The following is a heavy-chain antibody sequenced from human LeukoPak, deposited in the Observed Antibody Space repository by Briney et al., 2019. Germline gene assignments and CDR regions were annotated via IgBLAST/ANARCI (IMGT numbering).Heavy chain of an antibody. J-gene: IGHJ5*02. V-gene: IGHV3-21*01. CDR2: ISSSGSYI. CDR1: GFTFSSYS. CDR3: ARDNGFDP. Sequence: GGSLRLSCAASGFTFSSYSMNWVRQAPGKGLEWVSSISSSGSYIYYADSVKGRFTISRDNAKNSLYLQMNSLRAEDTAVYYCARDNGFDPWGQGTLVTVSS.